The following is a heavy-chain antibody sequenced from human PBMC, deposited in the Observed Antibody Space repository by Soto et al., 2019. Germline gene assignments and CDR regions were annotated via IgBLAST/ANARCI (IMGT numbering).Heavy chain of an antibody. CDR1: GGSITGYY. CDR3: ARSGDSFGFTDY. CDR2: VFYNGNT. Sequence: QVQLQESGPGLVKPSETLSLTCTVSGGSITGYYWTWIRQPPGKGLAWIGYVFYNGNTNYNPSLKSRVTISVDTSANQFSLRLSSVTAADTAVYYCARSGDSFGFTDYWGQGTLVTVSS. V-gene: IGHV4-59*01. J-gene: IGHJ4*02. D-gene: IGHD5-18*01.